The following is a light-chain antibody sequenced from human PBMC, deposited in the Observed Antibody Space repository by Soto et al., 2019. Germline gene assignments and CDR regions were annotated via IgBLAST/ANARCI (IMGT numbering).Light chain of an antibody. J-gene: IGKJ1*01. CDR1: QTVGGRY. V-gene: IGKV3-20*01. CDR3: LQYVSSPWT. Sequence: EIVLTQSAATVSLSPGERATLSCRASQTVGGRYLAWFQQRPGQTPGLLIYGASTRAAGVPDRFSGSGSGTDFSLTIYRLEPEDFAVYYCLQYVSSPWTFGQGTKVEV. CDR2: GAS.